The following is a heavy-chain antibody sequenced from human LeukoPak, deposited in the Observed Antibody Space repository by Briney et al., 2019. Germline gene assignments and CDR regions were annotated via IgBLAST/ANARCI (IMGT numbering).Heavy chain of an antibody. CDR3: ARDRRYSYGYVVDY. Sequence: SETLSLTCTVSGDSVSSGSYYWSWIRQPPGKGLEWIGYIYYNGNTNYNPSLKSRVTISVDTSKNQFSLKLSSVTAADTAVYYCARDRRYSYGYVVDYWGQRTLVTVSS. J-gene: IGHJ4*02. CDR1: GDSVSSGSYY. CDR2: IYYNGNT. V-gene: IGHV4-61*01. D-gene: IGHD5-18*01.